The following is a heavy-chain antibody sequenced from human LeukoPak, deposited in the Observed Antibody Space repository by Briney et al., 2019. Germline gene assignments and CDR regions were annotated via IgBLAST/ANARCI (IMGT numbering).Heavy chain of an antibody. Sequence: PGGSLRLSCAASGFTFSSYAMSWVRQAPGKGLEWVSAISGSGGSTYYADSVKGRFTISRDNSKNTLYLQMNSLRAEDTAVYYSAKSLRGSYHYFDYWGQGTLVTVSS. V-gene: IGHV3-23*01. D-gene: IGHD1-26*01. CDR1: GFTFSSYA. J-gene: IGHJ4*02. CDR3: AKSLRGSYHYFDY. CDR2: ISGSGGST.